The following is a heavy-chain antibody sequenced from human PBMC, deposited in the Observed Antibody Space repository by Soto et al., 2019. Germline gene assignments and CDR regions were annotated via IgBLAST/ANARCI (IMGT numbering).Heavy chain of an antibody. Sequence: SETLSLTCTVSGGSIDSGDYYWSWIRQPPGKGLEWIGYVYYSGTTNYNPFLKSRVTLSLDMSKNQFSLRLTSVTAADTAVYYCARGGSSDWQVALDIWGQGTMVT. J-gene: IGHJ3*02. CDR1: GGSIDSGDYY. V-gene: IGHV4-61*08. D-gene: IGHD6-19*01. CDR3: ARGGSSDWQVALDI. CDR2: VYYSGTT.